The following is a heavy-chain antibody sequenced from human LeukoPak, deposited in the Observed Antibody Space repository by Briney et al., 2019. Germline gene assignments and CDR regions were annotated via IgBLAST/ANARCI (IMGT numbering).Heavy chain of an antibody. CDR1: GFSFSSTA. D-gene: IGHD6-13*01. CDR3: VKKTPGTYPFDY. V-gene: IGHV3-23*01. CDR2: SGTDGDT. J-gene: IGHJ4*02. Sequence: QSGGSLRLSCAASGFSFSSTAMNWVRQAPGKGLEWVSASGTDGDTYYADSVQGRFTISRDNSRNTLYLQMTSLRADDTAVYYCVKKTPGTYPFDYWGQGTLVTVSP.